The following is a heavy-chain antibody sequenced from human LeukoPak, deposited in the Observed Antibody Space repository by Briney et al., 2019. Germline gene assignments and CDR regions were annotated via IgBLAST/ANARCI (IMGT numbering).Heavy chain of an antibody. D-gene: IGHD3-22*01. J-gene: IGHJ4*02. V-gene: IGHV1-69*05. Sequence: ASVKVSCKASGGTFSSYAISWVRQAPGQGLEWMGGIIPIFGTANYAQKLQGRVTMTTDTSTSTAYMELRSLRSDDTAVYYCARADEYYYDSSGFDYWGQGTLVTVSS. CDR1: GGTFSSYA. CDR2: IIPIFGTA. CDR3: ARADEYYYDSSGFDY.